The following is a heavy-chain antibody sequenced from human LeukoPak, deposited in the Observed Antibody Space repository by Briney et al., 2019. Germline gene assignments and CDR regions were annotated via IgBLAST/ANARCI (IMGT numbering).Heavy chain of an antibody. CDR3: ARLSPYYYYYGMDV. J-gene: IGHJ6*02. CDR2: IYYSGST. CDR1: GGSISSYY. Sequence: SETLSLTCTVSGGSISSYYWSWIRQPPGKGLEWIGYIYYSGSTNYNPSLKSRVTISVDTSKNQFSLKLSSETAADTAVYYCARLSPYYYYYGMDVWGQGTTVTVSS. V-gene: IGHV4-59*08.